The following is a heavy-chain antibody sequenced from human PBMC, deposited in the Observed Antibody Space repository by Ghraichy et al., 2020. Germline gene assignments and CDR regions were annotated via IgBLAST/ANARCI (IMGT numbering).Heavy chain of an antibody. D-gene: IGHD2-2*01. J-gene: IGHJ4*02. CDR2: ISGYNGDT. V-gene: IGHV1-18*01. CDR3: ARSHTIHNPTAFDF. CDR1: GYTITDYG. Sequence: ASVKVSCQASGYTITDYGFIWVRQAPGEGLEWMGWISGYNGDTNYAQKVQDRATMTADASTRTAYLEVRELRPDDTAVYFCARSHTIHNPTAFDFLGQGTLVTVSS.